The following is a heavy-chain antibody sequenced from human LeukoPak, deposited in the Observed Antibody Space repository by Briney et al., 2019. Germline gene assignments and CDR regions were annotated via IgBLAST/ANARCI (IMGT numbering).Heavy chain of an antibody. CDR1: GGSISSYY. J-gene: IGHJ4*02. CDR3: ARTTSYCSGGSCYFDY. V-gene: IGHV4-59*01. CDR2: IYYSGST. Sequence: SETLSLTCTVSGGSISSYYWSWIRQPPGKGLEWIGYIYYSGSTNCNPSLKSRVTISVDTSKNQFSLKLSSVTAADTAVYYCARTTSYCSGGSCYFDYWGQGTLVTVSS. D-gene: IGHD2-15*01.